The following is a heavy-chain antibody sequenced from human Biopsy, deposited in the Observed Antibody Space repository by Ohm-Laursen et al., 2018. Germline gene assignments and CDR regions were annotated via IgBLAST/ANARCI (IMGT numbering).Heavy chain of an antibody. CDR2: IIPMFGTA. J-gene: IGHJ4*02. Sequence: GASVKVSCKASGGTFINYAISWVRQAPGQGLEWMGGIIPMFGTANYAQMFQGRVTISADESTSTSYVELSSLTTEGTAIYYCARGPHSGSHSCFDYWGRGTLVTVSS. CDR3: ARGPHSGSHSCFDY. V-gene: IGHV1-69*13. D-gene: IGHD1-26*01. CDR1: GGTFINYA.